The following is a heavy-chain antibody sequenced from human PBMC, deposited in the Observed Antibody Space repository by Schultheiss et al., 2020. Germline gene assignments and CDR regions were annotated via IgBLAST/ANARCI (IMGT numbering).Heavy chain of an antibody. V-gene: IGHV3-23*01. Sequence: GESLKISCAASGFTFSSYAMSWVRQAPGKGLEWVSTISASGGSTFYADSVKGRFTVSRDNSKNSLYLQMSSLRAEDTAVYYCAKDLNYYGSGSCFDYWGQGTLVTVSS. D-gene: IGHD3-10*01. J-gene: IGHJ4*02. CDR2: ISASGGST. CDR3: AKDLNYYGSGSCFDY. CDR1: GFTFSSYA.